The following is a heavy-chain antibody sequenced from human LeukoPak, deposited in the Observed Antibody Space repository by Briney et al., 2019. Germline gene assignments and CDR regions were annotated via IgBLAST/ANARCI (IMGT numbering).Heavy chain of an antibody. CDR3: EKCVGWGGYDAFDI. CDR2: ISGSGGHT. J-gene: IGHJ3*02. CDR1: GFTFSSNA. D-gene: IGHD3-16*01. Sequence: GGSLRLSCAASGFTFSSNAMSWVRQSPGKGLEWVSAISGSGGHTYYADSVKGRFTISRDNSKNTQHLQMNSLRAEDTAVYYGEKCVGWGGYDAFDIWGQGTMVTVSS. V-gene: IGHV3-23*01.